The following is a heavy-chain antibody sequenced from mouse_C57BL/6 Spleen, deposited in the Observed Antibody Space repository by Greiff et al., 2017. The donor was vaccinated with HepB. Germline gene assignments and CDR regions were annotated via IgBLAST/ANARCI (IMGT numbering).Heavy chain of an antibody. CDR1: GFSLTSYG. V-gene: IGHV2-3*01. CDR2: IWGDGST. CDR3: AKPGRGYYGSSYAMDY. J-gene: IGHJ4*01. D-gene: IGHD1-1*01. Sequence: VKLVESGPGLVAPSQSLSITCTVSGFSLTSYGVSWVRQPPGKGLEWLGEIWGDGSTNYHSALISRLSISKDNSKSQVFLKLNSLQTDDTATYYCAKPGRGYYGSSYAMDYWGQGTSVTVSS.